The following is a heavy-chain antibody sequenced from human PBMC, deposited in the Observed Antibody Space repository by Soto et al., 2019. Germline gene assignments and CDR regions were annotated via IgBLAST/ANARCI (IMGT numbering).Heavy chain of an antibody. D-gene: IGHD1-1*01. CDR2: INPNSGGT. CDR3: ARARLDRYNWNDFDY. CDR1: GYTFTGYY. V-gene: IGHV1-2*04. Sequence: ASVKVSCKASGYTFTGYYMHWVRQAPGQGLEWMGWINPNSGGTNYAQKFQGWVTMTRDTSISTAYMELSRLRSDDTAVYYCARARLDRYNWNDFDYWGQGTLVTVSS. J-gene: IGHJ4*02.